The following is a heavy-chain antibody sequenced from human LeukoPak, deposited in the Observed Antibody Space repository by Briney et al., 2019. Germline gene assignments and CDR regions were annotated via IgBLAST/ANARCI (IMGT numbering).Heavy chain of an antibody. V-gene: IGHV3-74*01. D-gene: IGHD5-24*01. CDR1: GFTFSSYV. CDR3: ARDWVYKIDY. J-gene: IGHJ4*02. Sequence: GGSLRLSCETAGFTFSSYVMHWVRRTPGKGLVWVSRISHDGIISYADSVKGRFTISRDNAKNTLILQMNSLRVEDTAVYYCARDWVYKIDYWGRGTLATVSS. CDR2: ISHDGII.